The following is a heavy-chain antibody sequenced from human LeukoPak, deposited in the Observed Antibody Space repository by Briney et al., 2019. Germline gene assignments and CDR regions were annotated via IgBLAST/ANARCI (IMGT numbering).Heavy chain of an antibody. CDR3: ARRPGGLQDWLDP. J-gene: IGHJ5*02. D-gene: IGHD2-15*01. V-gene: IGHV4-34*01. CDR2: IHYSGSA. Sequence: PSETLSLTCAVYGGSFSGYYWTWIRQPPGKGLEWIGEIHYSGSATYNPSLKSRVTISVDTSKNQFSLKLSSVTAADTAVYYCARRPGGLQDWLDPWGQGTLVTVSS. CDR1: GGSFSGYY.